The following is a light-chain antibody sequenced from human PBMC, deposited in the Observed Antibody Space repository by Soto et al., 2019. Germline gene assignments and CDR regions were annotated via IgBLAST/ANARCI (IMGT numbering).Light chain of an antibody. CDR2: MAS. Sequence: DIQMTQSPSTLSASVGDRVTITCRASQSVSTWLAWYQQKPGKAPQVLISMASTLQSGVPSRFSGSGSGTEFTLSITSLQPDDFATYYCQQCFWHWTFGQGTKVDNK. CDR1: QSVSTW. V-gene: IGKV1-5*03. CDR3: QQCFWHWT. J-gene: IGKJ1*01.